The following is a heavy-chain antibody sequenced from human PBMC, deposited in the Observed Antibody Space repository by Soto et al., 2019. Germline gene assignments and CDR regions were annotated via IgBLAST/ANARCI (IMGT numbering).Heavy chain of an antibody. V-gene: IGHV3-30-3*01. J-gene: IGHJ6*02. CDR3: ARDDFSCTNGVCYLSYYYYYGMDV. D-gene: IGHD2-8*01. CDR2: ISYDGSNK. CDR1: GFTFSSYA. Sequence: GGSLRLSCAASGFTFSSYAMHWVRQAPGKGLEWVAVISYDGSNKYYADSVKGRFTISRDNSKNTLYLQMNSLRAEDTAVYYCARDDFSCTNGVCYLSYYYYYGMDVWGQGTTVTVSS.